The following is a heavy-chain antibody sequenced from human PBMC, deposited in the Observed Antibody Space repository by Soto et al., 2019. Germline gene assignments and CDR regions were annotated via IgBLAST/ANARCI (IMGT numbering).Heavy chain of an antibody. V-gene: IGHV4-34*01. Sequence: LSLTCDVYGGSFSGYYWSWIRQPPGKGLEWIGEINHSGSTNYNPSLKSRVTISVDTSKNQFSLKLSSVTAADTAVYYCARGYYYGSGSYYYIDYWGQGTLVTVSS. CDR1: GGSFSGYY. J-gene: IGHJ4*02. CDR3: ARGYYYGSGSYYYIDY. CDR2: INHSGST. D-gene: IGHD3-10*01.